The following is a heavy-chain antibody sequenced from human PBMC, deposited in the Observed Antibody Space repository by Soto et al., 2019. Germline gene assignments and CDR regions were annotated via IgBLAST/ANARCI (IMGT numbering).Heavy chain of an antibody. CDR1: GITLSHHY. CDR2: INPDGSVT. Sequence: PGGSLRLSCAASGITLSHHYMHWVRQAPGKGLVWVSRINPDGSVTDYADSVKGRFTISKDNAKNTLYLQMNSLRADDTGVYYCADLHGGPSGNCWGQGTLVTVSS. D-gene: IGHD3-10*01. J-gene: IGHJ4*02. V-gene: IGHV3-74*01. CDR3: ADLHGGPSGNC.